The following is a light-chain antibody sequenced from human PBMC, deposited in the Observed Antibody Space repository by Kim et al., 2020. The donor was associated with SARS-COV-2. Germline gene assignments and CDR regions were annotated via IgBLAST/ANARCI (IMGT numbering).Light chain of an antibody. Sequence: SASVGDRVTITCRASQNIRKYLNWYQQKPGKAPKLLIYSTSSLRSGVPSRFSGSGSGTDFTLTISSLQPEDFATYYCQQSSGNPPTFGQGTKLEIK. V-gene: IGKV1-39*01. CDR1: QNIRKY. J-gene: IGKJ2*01. CDR2: STS. CDR3: QQSSGNPPT.